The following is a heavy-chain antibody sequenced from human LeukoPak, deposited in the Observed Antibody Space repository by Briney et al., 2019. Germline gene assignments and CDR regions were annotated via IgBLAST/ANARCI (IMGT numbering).Heavy chain of an antibody. CDR2: INSDGSST. Sequence: GRSLRLSCAASGFTFSSYGMHWVRQAPGKGLVWVSRINSDGSSTSCADSVKGRFTISRDNAKNTLYLQMNSLRAEDTAVYYCAGDSSGYYSWSGFSDYWGQGTLVTVSS. D-gene: IGHD3-22*01. CDR3: AGDSSGYYSWSGFSDY. CDR1: GFTFSSYG. V-gene: IGHV3-74*01. J-gene: IGHJ4*02.